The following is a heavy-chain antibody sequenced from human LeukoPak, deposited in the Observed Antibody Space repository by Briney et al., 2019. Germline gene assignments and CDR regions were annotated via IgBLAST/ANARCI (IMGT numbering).Heavy chain of an antibody. Sequence: SETLSLTCTVSGGSISSGSYYWSWIRQPAGKGLEWIGRIYTSGSTNYNPSLKSRVTISVDTSKNQFSLKLSSVTAADTAVYYCAREGTIFGVVRRIDYWGQGTLVTVSS. J-gene: IGHJ4*02. CDR2: IYTSGST. CDR3: AREGTIFGVVRRIDY. CDR1: GGSISSGSYY. V-gene: IGHV4-61*02. D-gene: IGHD3-3*01.